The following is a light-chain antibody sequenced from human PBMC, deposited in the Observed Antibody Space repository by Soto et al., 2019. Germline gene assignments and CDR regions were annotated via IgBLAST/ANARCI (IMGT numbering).Light chain of an antibody. CDR2: DVS. CDR1: NSDIGGYNY. Sequence: QSVLTQPASVSGSPGQSITIPCTGTNSDIGGYNYVSWYQQHPGKAPKLVIFDVSDRPSGVSNHFSGSKSGSTASLTISGLRAEDEAEYYCASYTSGRTLVFGTGTKVTVL. J-gene: IGLJ1*01. V-gene: IGLV2-14*03. CDR3: ASYTSGRTLV.